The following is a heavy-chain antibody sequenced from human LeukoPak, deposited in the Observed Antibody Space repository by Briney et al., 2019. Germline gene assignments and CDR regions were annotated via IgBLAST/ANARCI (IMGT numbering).Heavy chain of an antibody. D-gene: IGHD4-17*01. J-gene: IGHJ3*02. CDR2: IYPGDSDT. CDR3: AKLYGDFDAFDI. Sequence: GESLKISRXGSGYSFTSYWIAWVRQMPGKGLKWMGIIYPGDSDTRYSPSFQGQITISADKSISTAYLQWSSLKASDTAMYYCAKLYGDFDAFDIWGQGTMVTVSS. V-gene: IGHV5-51*01. CDR1: GYSFTSYW.